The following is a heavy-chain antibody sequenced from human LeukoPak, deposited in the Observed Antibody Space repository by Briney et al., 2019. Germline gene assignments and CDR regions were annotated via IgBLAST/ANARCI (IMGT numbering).Heavy chain of an antibody. CDR2: INHSGST. V-gene: IGHV4-34*01. J-gene: IGHJ4*02. CDR3: ARGYLAYYDSSGYVPYYFDY. CDR1: GGSFSDYY. Sequence: SETLSLTCAVYGGSFSDYYWSWIRQPPGKGLEWIGEINHSGSTNYNPSPKSRVTISVDTSKNQFSLKLSSVTAADTAVYYCARGYLAYYDSSGYVPYYFDYWGQGTLVTVSS. D-gene: IGHD3-22*01.